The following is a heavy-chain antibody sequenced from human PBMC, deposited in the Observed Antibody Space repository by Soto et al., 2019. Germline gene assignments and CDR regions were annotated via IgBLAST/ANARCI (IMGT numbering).Heavy chain of an antibody. CDR2: INAGNGNT. V-gene: IGHV1-3*01. J-gene: IGHJ4*02. CDR1: GYTFTSYA. CDR3: ARDLQADY. Sequence: QVQLVQSGAEVKKPGASVEVSCKASGYTFTSYAMHWVRQDPGQRLEWMGWINAGNGNTKYAQKFQGRVTITRDTSASTAYMELSSLRSEDTAVYDCARDLQADYWGQGTLVTVSS.